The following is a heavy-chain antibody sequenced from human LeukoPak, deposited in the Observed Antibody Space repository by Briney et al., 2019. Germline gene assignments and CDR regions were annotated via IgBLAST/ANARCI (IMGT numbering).Heavy chain of an antibody. Sequence: ASVKVSCKASGYTFTGYYMHRVRQAPGQGLEWMGGFDPEDGETIYAQKFQGRVTMTEDTSTDTAYMELSSLRSEDTAVYYCATDGKFIWRGYYYMDVWGKGTTVTVSS. CDR3: ATDGKFIWRGYYYMDV. J-gene: IGHJ6*03. CDR1: GYTFTGYY. CDR2: FDPEDGET. D-gene: IGHD1-26*01. V-gene: IGHV1-24*01.